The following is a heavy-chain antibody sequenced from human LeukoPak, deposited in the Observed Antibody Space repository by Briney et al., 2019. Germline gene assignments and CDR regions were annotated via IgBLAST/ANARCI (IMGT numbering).Heavy chain of an antibody. V-gene: IGHV4-59*08. CDR2: IYYSGST. Sequence: SETLSLTCTVSGGSISSYYWSWIRQPPGKGLEWIGYIYYSGSTNYNPSLKSRVTISVDTSKNQFSLKLSSVTAADTAVYYCARRYRELYSSGWYEDYWGQGTLVTVSS. CDR1: GGSISSYY. D-gene: IGHD6-19*01. J-gene: IGHJ4*02. CDR3: ARRYRELYSSGWYEDY.